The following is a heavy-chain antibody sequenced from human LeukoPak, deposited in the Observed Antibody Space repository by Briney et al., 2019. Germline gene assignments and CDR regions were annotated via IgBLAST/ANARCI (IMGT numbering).Heavy chain of an antibody. CDR3: ARDGSGHWFDP. CDR1: GYTFTNYY. D-gene: IGHD6-25*01. Sequence: ASGQVSCQASGYTFTNYYMHWVRQAPGQGREWMGWINAYNGDTNHAQKFQGRVTMTTDTSTTTAYMELGSLRSDDTAVYYCARDGSGHWFDPWGQGTLVTVSS. J-gene: IGHJ5*02. CDR2: INAYNGDT. V-gene: IGHV1-18*04.